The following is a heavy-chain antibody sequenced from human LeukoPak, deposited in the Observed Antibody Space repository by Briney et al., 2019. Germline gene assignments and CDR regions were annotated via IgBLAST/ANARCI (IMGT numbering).Heavy chain of an antibody. CDR3: ARDSPNFYYDFWSGPGLNWFDS. D-gene: IGHD3-3*01. J-gene: IGHJ5*01. Sequence: SETLSLTCTVSGGFISSSSYYWGWIRQPPGKGLEWIGSIYYSGSTYYNPSLKSRVTISVDTSKNQFSLKLSSVTAADTAVYYCARDSPNFYYDFWSGPGLNWFDSWGQGTLVTVSS. V-gene: IGHV4-39*07. CDR2: IYYSGST. CDR1: GGFISSSSYY.